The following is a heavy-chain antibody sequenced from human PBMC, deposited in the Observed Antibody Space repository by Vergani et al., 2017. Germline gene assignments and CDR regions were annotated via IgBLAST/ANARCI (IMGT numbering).Heavy chain of an antibody. CDR1: GGSISSGSYY. J-gene: IGHJ3*02. D-gene: IGHD6-13*01. CDR2: IYTSGST. V-gene: IGHV4-61*02. Sequence: QLQLQESGPGLVKPSETLSLTCTVSGGSISSGSYYWSWIRQPAGKGLEWIGRIYTSGSTNYNPSLKSRVTISVDTSKNQFSLKLSSVTAADTAVYYCMASIAAAAHDAFDIWGQGTMVTVSS. CDR3: MASIAAAAHDAFDI.